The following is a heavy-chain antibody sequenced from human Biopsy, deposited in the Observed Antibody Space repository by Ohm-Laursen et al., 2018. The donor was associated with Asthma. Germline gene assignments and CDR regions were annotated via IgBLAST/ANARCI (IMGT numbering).Heavy chain of an antibody. CDR3: AKGEWELLEANFDY. J-gene: IGHJ4*02. CDR2: ISWNSGSI. CDR1: GFTFDDYA. V-gene: IGHV3-9*01. D-gene: IGHD1-26*01. Sequence: SLRLSCAASGFTFDDYAMHWVRQAPGRGLEWVSGISWNSGSIGYADSVKGRFTISRDNAKNSLYPQMNSLRAEDTALYYCAKGEWELLEANFDYWGQGTLVTVSS.